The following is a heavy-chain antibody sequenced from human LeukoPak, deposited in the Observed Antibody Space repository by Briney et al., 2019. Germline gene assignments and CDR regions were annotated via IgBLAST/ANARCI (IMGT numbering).Heavy chain of an antibody. Sequence: PGGSLRLSCAASGFTFSSYWMGWVRQPPGKGLQWVANIKEDGTEKYYVDSVKGRFTISRDNAKNSVYLQMNSLRVEDTAVYYCARRPFGADYWGQGTLVTVSS. CDR1: GFTFSSYW. J-gene: IGHJ4*02. CDR3: ARRPFGADY. V-gene: IGHV3-7*01. D-gene: IGHD3-10*01. CDR2: IKEDGTEK.